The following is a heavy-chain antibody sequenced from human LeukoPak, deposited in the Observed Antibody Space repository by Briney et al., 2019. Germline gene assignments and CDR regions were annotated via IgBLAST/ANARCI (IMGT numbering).Heavy chain of an antibody. CDR3: ARDQYSGSYDY. CDR1: GFTFSGSA. J-gene: IGHJ4*02. D-gene: IGHD1-26*01. V-gene: IGHV3-73*01. Sequence: PGGSLRLSCAASGFTFSGSAMHWVRQASGKGLEWVGRIRSKASSYATAYAASVKGRFTISRDDSKNTAYLQMNSLKTEDTAVYYCARDQYSGSYDYWGQGTLVTVSS. CDR2: IRSKASSYAT.